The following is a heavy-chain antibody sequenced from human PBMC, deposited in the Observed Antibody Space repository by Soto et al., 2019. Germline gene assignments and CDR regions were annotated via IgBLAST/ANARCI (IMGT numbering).Heavy chain of an antibody. CDR3: ARDRLNYRPYYYYGMDV. CDR2: IIPILGIA. D-gene: IGHD1-7*01. CDR1: GGTFSSYT. Sequence: QVQLVQSGAEVKKPGSSVKVSCKASGGTFSSYTISWVRQAPGQGLEWMGRIIPILGIANYAQKFQGRVTITADKSTCTAYMELSSLRSEDTAVFYCARDRLNYRPYYYYGMDVWGQGTTVTVSS. J-gene: IGHJ6*02. V-gene: IGHV1-69*08.